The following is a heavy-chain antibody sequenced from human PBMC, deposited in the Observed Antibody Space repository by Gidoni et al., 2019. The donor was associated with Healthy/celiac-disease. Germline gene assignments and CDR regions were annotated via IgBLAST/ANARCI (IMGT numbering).Heavy chain of an antibody. CDR1: GGSFSGYS. J-gene: IGHJ4*02. Sequence: QVQLQQWGAGLLKPSETLSRTCAVYGGSFSGYSWSWIRQPPGKGLEWIGEINQSGSTNYNPSLKSRVTISVDTSKNQFSLKLSSVTAADTAVYYCARGRSIVATIPYFDYWGQGTLVTVSS. D-gene: IGHD5-12*01. CDR2: INQSGST. CDR3: ARGRSIVATIPYFDY. V-gene: IGHV4-34*01.